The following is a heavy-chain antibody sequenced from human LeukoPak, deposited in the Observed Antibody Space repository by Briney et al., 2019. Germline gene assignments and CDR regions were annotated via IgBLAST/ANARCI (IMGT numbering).Heavy chain of an antibody. CDR1: ESTFTGYY. CDR2: INPNSGGT. J-gene: IGHJ1*01. CDR3: ARGRVYGLGSSGSEYFQH. D-gene: IGHD6-19*01. Sequence: GASVKVSCKASESTFTGYYLHWVRQAPGQGLEWMGWINPNSGGTNYAQKFQGRVTMTRDTSISTAYMELSRLRSDDTAVYYCARGRVYGLGSSGSEYFQHWGQGTLVTVSS. V-gene: IGHV1-2*02.